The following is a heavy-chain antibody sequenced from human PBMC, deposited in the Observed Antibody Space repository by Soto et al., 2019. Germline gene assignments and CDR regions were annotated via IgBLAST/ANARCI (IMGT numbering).Heavy chain of an antibody. CDR1: GFTFSSNW. D-gene: IGHD2-15*01. V-gene: IGHV3-7*01. Sequence: EVQLVESGGGLVQPGGSLRLSCAASGFTFSSNWMNWVRQAPGKGLEWVANIKQDGSEKYYVDSVKGRFTISRDNAKSSLYLQMNSLRAGDTAVYYCARDRGYCSGGTCYSVLDYWGQGTVVTVSS. CDR2: IKQDGSEK. CDR3: ARDRGYCSGGTCYSVLDY. J-gene: IGHJ4*02.